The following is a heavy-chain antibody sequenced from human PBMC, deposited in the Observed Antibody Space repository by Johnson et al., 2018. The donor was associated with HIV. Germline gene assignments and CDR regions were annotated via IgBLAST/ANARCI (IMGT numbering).Heavy chain of an antibody. CDR1: GFTFSDYY. CDR2: ISSSGSTK. D-gene: IGHD6-19*01. Sequence: QVQLVESGGGLVKPGGSLRLSCAASGFTFSDYYMSWIRQAPGKGLEWVSYISSSGSTKYYADSVTGRFTISRDNAKNSLYLQMHSLRAEDTAVYYCVGRGGQWLVQSAFDIWGQGTMVTVSS. V-gene: IGHV3-11*04. CDR3: VGRGGQWLVQSAFDI. J-gene: IGHJ3*02.